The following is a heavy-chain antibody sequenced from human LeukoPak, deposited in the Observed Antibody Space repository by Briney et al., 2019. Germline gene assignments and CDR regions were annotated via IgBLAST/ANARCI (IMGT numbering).Heavy chain of an antibody. J-gene: IGHJ4*02. D-gene: IGHD3-10*01. CDR2: IYYSGST. Sequence: SETLSLTCTVSGGSISSSSYYWGWIRQPPGKGLEWIGSIYYSGSTYYNPSLKSRVTISVDTSKNQFSLKLSSVTAADTAVYYCASSGSDVDYWGQGTLVTVSS. V-gene: IGHV4-39*07. CDR1: GGSISSSSYY. CDR3: ASSGSDVDY.